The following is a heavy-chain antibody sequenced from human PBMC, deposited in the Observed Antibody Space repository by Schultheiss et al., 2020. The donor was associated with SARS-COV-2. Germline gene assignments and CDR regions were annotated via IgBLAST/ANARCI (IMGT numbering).Heavy chain of an antibody. CDR1: GFTFSSYE. CDR3: ARPAVSGYSFGY. J-gene: IGHJ4*02. V-gene: IGHV3-48*03. CDR2: ISSSGSTI. D-gene: IGHD3-22*01. Sequence: GGSLRLSCAASGFTFSSYEMNWVRQAPGKGLEWVSYISSSGSTIYYADSVKGRFTISRDNAKNSLYLQMNSLRAEDTAVYYCARPAVSGYSFGYWGQGTLVTVSS.